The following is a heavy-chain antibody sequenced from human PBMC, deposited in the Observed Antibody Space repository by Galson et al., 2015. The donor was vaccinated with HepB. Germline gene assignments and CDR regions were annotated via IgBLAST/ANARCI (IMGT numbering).Heavy chain of an antibody. CDR1: GYTFTSYG. V-gene: IGHV1-18*04. Sequence: SCKASGYTFTSYGISWVRQAPGQGLEWMGWISAYNGNTNYAQKLQGRVTMTTDTSTSTACMELRSLRSDDTAVYYCAREVTYYYGSGTPDYWGQGTLVTVSS. D-gene: IGHD3-10*01. CDR3: AREVTYYYGSGTPDY. J-gene: IGHJ4*02. CDR2: ISAYNGNT.